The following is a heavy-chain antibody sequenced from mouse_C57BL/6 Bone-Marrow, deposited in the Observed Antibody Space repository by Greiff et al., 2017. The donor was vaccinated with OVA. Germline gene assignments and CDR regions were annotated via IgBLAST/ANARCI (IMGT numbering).Heavy chain of an antibody. CDR3: ARDLLPYAMDY. V-gene: IGHV5-4*01. D-gene: IGHD2-1*01. CDR1: GFTFSSYA. Sequence: EVQGVESGGGLVKPGGSLKLSCAASGFTFSSYAMSWVRQTPEKRLEWVATISDGGSYTYYPDYVKGRFTSSRDNAKHNLYLHMSHLNSGDTARYYCARDLLPYAMDYWGQGTSVTVSS. CDR2: ISDGGSYT. J-gene: IGHJ4*01.